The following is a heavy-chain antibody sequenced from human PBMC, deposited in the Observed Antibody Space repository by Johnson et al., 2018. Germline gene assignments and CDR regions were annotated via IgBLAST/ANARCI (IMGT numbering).Heavy chain of an antibody. Sequence: QVQLVESGGGVVQPGRSLRLSCAASGFTFSSYGMHWVRQAPGKGLEWVAVISYDGSNKYYADSVKGRFTISRDNSKNTLYLQMNSLRAEDTAVYYCAKNRIGWTYYYYYGMDVWGKGTTVTVSS. CDR3: AKNRIGWTYYYYYGMDV. V-gene: IGHV3-30*18. D-gene: IGHD2-15*01. CDR1: GFTFSSYG. J-gene: IGHJ6*04. CDR2: ISYDGSNK.